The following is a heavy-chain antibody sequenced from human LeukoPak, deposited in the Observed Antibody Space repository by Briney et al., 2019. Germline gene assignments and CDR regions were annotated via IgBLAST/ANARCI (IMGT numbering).Heavy chain of an antibody. CDR1: GGSISSSNW. CDR3: ARSHSGSYYVAPDY. V-gene: IGHV4-4*02. D-gene: IGHD1-26*01. Sequence: SETLSLTCAVSGGSISSSNWWSWVRQPPGKGLEWNGEIYHSGSTNYNPSLKSRVTISVDKSKNQFSLKLSSVTAADTAVYYCARSHSGSYYVAPDYWGQGTLVTVSS. CDR2: IYHSGST. J-gene: IGHJ4*02.